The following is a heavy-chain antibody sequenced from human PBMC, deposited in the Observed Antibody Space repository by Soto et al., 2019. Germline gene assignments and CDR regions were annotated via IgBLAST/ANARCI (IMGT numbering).Heavy chain of an antibody. Sequence: EVQLVESGGGLVQPGGSLRLSCAASGFTFSSYWMSWVRQAPGKGLEWVANIKQDGSEKYYVDSVKGRFTISRDNAKNSLYLQMNSLRAEDTAMYYCARDSLSGLKAFYYYYGMDVWGQGTTVTVSS. D-gene: IGHD3-10*01. CDR3: ARDSLSGLKAFYYYYGMDV. CDR2: IKQDGSEK. J-gene: IGHJ6*02. CDR1: GFTFSSYW. V-gene: IGHV3-7*03.